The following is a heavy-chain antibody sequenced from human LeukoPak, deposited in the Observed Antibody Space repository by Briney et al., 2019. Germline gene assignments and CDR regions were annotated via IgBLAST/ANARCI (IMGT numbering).Heavy chain of an antibody. CDR3: ARRAYYDSSGYYHFDY. D-gene: IGHD3-22*01. V-gene: IGHV4-61*02. Sequence: SETLSLTCTVSGGSISSGSYYWTWIRQPAGKGLEWIGRIYTSGSTNYNPSLKSRVTISVDTSKNQFSLKLSSVTAADTAVYYCARRAYYDSSGYYHFDYWGQGTLVTVSS. CDR1: GGSISSGSYY. J-gene: IGHJ4*02. CDR2: IYTSGST.